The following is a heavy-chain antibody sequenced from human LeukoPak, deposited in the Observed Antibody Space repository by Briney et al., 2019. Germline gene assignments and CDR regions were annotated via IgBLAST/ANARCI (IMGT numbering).Heavy chain of an antibody. V-gene: IGHV4-34*01. J-gene: IGHJ6*02. D-gene: IGHD5-12*01. CDR3: AREVATNGPYYYGMDV. CDR1: GGSFSGYY. Sequence: SETLSLTCAVYGGSFSGYYWSWIRQPPGKGLEWIGEINHSGSTNYNPSLKSRVTISVDTSKNQFPLKLSSVTAADTAVYYCAREVATNGPYYYGMDVWGQGTTVTVSS. CDR2: INHSGST.